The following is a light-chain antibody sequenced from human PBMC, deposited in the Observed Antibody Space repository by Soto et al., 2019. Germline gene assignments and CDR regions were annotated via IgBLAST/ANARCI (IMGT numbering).Light chain of an antibody. Sequence: EIVLTQSPATLSLSPGERATLSCRASQSLSSYLAWYQQKPGQAPRLLIYDASNRATGIPARFSGSGSGTDFTLTLRSLEPEDFAGYYCKHRSNWPLTFGGGTKVEIK. CDR1: QSLSSY. V-gene: IGKV3-11*01. CDR3: KHRSNWPLT. J-gene: IGKJ4*01. CDR2: DAS.